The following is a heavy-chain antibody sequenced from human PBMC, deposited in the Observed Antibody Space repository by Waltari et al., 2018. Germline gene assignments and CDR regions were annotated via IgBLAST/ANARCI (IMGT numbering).Heavy chain of an antibody. D-gene: IGHD2-2*01. V-gene: IGHV1-2*02. CDR2: INPNSGDT. CDR1: GYTFTGYY. J-gene: IGHJ4*02. CDR3: ARYQSQRDCDY. Sequence: QVQLVQSGAEVKKPGASVKVSCKASGYTFTGYYMHWVRQAPGQGLEGMGWINPNSGDTNYSQKFQGRFTMTRHTSISTAYLELSRLRSDDTAVYYCARYQSQRDCDYWGQGTLVTVSS.